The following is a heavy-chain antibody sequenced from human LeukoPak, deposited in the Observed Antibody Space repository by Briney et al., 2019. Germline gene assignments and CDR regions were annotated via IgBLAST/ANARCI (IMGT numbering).Heavy chain of an antibody. J-gene: IGHJ4*02. Sequence: SETLSLTCTVSGGSINNYYWNWIRQPPGKGREWIGYIYDSGSTIYNPSLKSRVTMSIDTSKNQFSLNLSSVTAADTAVYYCARGGPYYYDSSDYWGQGTLVTVSS. CDR1: GGSINNYY. V-gene: IGHV4-59*01. CDR3: ARGGPYYYDSSDY. CDR2: IYDSGST. D-gene: IGHD3-22*01.